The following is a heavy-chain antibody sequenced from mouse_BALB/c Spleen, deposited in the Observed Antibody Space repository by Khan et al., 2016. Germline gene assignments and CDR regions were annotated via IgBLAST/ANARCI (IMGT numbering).Heavy chain of an antibody. D-gene: IGHD1-3*01. CDR1: GFSLTSYG. V-gene: IGHV2-9*02. CDR2: IWAGGSI. J-gene: IGHJ2*01. CDR3: ARPEDI. Sequence: QVQLKESGPGLVAPSQSLSITCTVSGFSLTSYGVHWVRQPPGKGLEWLGVIWAGGSINYNSALISRLSISKDKSKSQVVLKMNSLQTDDTDMYYSARPEDIWGQGTTLTVSS.